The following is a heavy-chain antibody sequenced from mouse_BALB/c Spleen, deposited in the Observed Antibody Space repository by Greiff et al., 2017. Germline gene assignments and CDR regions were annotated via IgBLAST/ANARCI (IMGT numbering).Heavy chain of an antibody. CDR1: GFSLTSYG. CDR3: ASFYYYGSSFAY. Sequence: VQLQQSGPGLVQPSQSLSTTCTVSGFSLTSYGVHWVRQSPGKGLEWLGVIWSGGSTDYNAAFISRLSISKDNSKSQVFFKMNSLQANDTAIYYCASFYYYGSSFAYWGQGTLVTGSA. D-gene: IGHD1-1*01. J-gene: IGHJ3*01. CDR2: IWSGGST. V-gene: IGHV2-2*02.